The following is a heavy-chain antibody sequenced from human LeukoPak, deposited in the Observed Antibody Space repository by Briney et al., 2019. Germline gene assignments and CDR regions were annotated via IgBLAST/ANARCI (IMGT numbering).Heavy chain of an antibody. Sequence: SETLSLTCPVSGGSISSGDYYWSWIRQPPGKGLEWIGYIYYSGSTYYNPSLKSRVTISVDTSKNQFSLKLSSVTAADTAVYYCARAPPAYCGGDCYSDAFDIWGQGTMVTVSS. V-gene: IGHV4-30-4*08. CDR2: IYYSGST. D-gene: IGHD2-21*01. J-gene: IGHJ3*02. CDR3: ARAPPAYCGGDCYSDAFDI. CDR1: GGSISSGDYY.